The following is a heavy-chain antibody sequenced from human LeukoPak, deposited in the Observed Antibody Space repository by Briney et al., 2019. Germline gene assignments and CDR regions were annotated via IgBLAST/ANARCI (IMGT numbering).Heavy chain of an antibody. J-gene: IGHJ3*02. CDR3: AREFIPIVGARDAFDI. D-gene: IGHD1-26*01. CDR1: GGSISSGSYY. V-gene: IGHV4-61*02. Sequence: PSETLSLTCTVSGGSISSGSYYWSWIRQPAGKGLEWIGRIYTSGSTNYNPSLKSRVTISVDTSKNQFSLKLSSVTAADTAVYYCAREFIPIVGARDAFDIWGQGTMVTVSS. CDR2: IYTSGST.